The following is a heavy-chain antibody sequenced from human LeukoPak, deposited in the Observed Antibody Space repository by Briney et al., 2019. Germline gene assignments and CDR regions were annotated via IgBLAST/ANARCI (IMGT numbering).Heavy chain of an antibody. J-gene: IGHJ4*02. CDR1: GYTFTGYY. CDR3: ARGPIGGLRKGFDI. CDR2: INPNSGDT. V-gene: IGHV1-2*02. D-gene: IGHD1-26*01. Sequence: ASVKVSCKASGYTFTGYYIHWVRQAPGQGLEWMGWINPNSGDTNYAQHFQGRVTMTTDTAVTTAYMDLDGLISDDAAVYFCARGPIGGLRKGFDIWGQGTLVTVSS.